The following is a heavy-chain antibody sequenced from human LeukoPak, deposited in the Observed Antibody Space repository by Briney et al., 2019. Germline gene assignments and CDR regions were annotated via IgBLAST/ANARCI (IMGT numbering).Heavy chain of an antibody. CDR1: GFPVSSIY. CDR3: ARMSPMNAFEI. J-gene: IGHJ3*02. CDR2: IHSAGST. V-gene: IGHV3-53*01. Sequence: PGGSLRLSCAASGFPVSSIYMSWLRQAPGKALEWVSVIHSAGSTYYADSVKGRFTISRDNPKNTLYVQMNSLRAEDTAVYYCARMSPMNAFEIWGQGTMVTVSS.